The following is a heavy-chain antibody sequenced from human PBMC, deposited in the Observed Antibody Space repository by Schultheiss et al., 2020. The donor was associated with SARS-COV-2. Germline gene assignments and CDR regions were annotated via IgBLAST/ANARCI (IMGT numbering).Heavy chain of an antibody. Sequence: GGSLRLSCAASGFTFSSYAMHWVRQAPGKGLEWVAVISYDGSNKYYADSVKGRFTISRDNAKNTLYLQMNSLRAEDTAVYYCAVSYGVSWDSGRIDWFDPWGQGTLVTVSS. J-gene: IGHJ5*02. V-gene: IGHV3-30*07. D-gene: IGHD2-15*01. CDR2: ISYDGSNK. CDR3: AVSYGVSWDSGRIDWFDP. CDR1: GFTFSSYA.